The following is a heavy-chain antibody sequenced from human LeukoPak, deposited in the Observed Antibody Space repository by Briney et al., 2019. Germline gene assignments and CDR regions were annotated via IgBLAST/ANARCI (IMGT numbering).Heavy chain of an antibody. Sequence: GGSLRLSCAASGFTLSSYSMNWVRQAPGKGLEWVSSISSSSYIYYADSVKGRFTISRDNAKNSLYLQMNSLRAEDTAVYYCARGSTSCYDYWGQGTLVTVSS. CDR1: GFTLSSYS. V-gene: IGHV3-21*01. CDR2: ISSSSYI. CDR3: ARGSTSCYDY. J-gene: IGHJ4*02. D-gene: IGHD2-2*01.